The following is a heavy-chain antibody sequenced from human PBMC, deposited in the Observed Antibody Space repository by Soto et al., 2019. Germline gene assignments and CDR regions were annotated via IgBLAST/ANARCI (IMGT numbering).Heavy chain of an antibody. Sequence: SETLSLTCTVSGGSISSGGYYWSWIRQHPGKGLEWIGYIYYSGSTYYNPSLKSRVTISVDTSKNQFSLKLSSVTAADTAVYYCARDRSIAARFHYYYGMDVWGQGTTVTVSS. CDR3: ARDRSIAARFHYYYGMDV. J-gene: IGHJ6*02. CDR2: IYYSGST. CDR1: GGSISSGGYY. V-gene: IGHV4-31*03. D-gene: IGHD6-6*01.